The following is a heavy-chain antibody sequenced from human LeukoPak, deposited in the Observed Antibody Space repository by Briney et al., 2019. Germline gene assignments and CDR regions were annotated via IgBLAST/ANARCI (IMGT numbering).Heavy chain of an antibody. Sequence: GGSLRLSCTVSGFTVSSNSMSWVRQAPGEGLEWVSFIYSDNTHYSDSVKGRFTISRDNSKNTLYLQMSSLRAEDTAVYYCARRAGAYSHPYDYWGQGTLVTVSS. CDR1: GFTVSSNS. CDR2: IYSDNT. CDR3: ARRAGAYSHPYDY. J-gene: IGHJ4*02. V-gene: IGHV3-53*01. D-gene: IGHD4/OR15-4a*01.